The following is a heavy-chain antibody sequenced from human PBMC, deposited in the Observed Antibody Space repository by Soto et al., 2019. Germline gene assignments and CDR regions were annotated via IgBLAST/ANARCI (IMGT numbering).Heavy chain of an antibody. V-gene: IGHV3-33*01. D-gene: IGHD6-19*01. Sequence: QVQLVESGGGVVQPGRSLRLSCAASGFTFSSYGIHWVRQAPGKGLEWVAVIWYDGSNKYYADSVKGRFTIYRDNSKNTLYLQMNSLRAEDTAVYYCARDAWLVWGKGTLVNVSS. J-gene: IGHJ4*02. CDR3: ARDAWLV. CDR1: GFTFSSYG. CDR2: IWYDGSNK.